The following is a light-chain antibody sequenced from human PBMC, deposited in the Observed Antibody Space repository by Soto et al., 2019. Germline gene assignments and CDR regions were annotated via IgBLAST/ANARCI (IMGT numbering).Light chain of an antibody. Sequence: EIVLTQSPGTLSLSPGERATLSCRASQSVSSSYLAWYQQKPSQAPRLLIYGASTRATGIPARFSGSGSGTEFTLTINSLQSEDFAVYYCQQYQSWPLTFGGGTKVDIK. V-gene: IGKV3-15*01. CDR1: QSVSSSY. CDR3: QQYQSWPLT. CDR2: GAS. J-gene: IGKJ4*01.